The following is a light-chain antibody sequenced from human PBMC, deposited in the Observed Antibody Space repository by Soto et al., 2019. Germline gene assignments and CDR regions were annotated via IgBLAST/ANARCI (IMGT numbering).Light chain of an antibody. V-gene: IGKV3-20*01. Sequence: EIVLTQSPGTLSLSPGERATLSCRASQSVSSTYLIWYQQQPGQAPRLLIYGASSRATGVPARFSGGGSGTDFTLPISRLEPADFAVYYCQHFVNSLTWTFGQGTKVEIK. CDR1: QSVSSTY. J-gene: IGKJ1*01. CDR3: QHFVNSLTWT. CDR2: GAS.